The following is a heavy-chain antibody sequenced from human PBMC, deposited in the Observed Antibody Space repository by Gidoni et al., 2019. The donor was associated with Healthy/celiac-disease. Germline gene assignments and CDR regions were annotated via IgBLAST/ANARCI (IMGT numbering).Heavy chain of an antibody. CDR1: GFTFDDYT. J-gene: IGHJ4*02. CDR3: AKDCSSGWYGGIDY. D-gene: IGHD6-19*01. CDR2: ISWDGGST. V-gene: IGHV3-43*01. Sequence: EVQLVESGGVVVQPGGSLRLSCAASGFTFDDYTMHWVRQAPGKGLEWVSLISWDGGSTYYADSGKGRFTISRDNSKNSLYLQMNSLRTEDTALYYCAKDCSSGWYGGIDYWGQGTLVTVSS.